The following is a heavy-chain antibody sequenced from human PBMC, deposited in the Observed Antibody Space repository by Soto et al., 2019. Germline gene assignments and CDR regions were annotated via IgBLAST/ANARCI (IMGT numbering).Heavy chain of an antibody. CDR1: GVSISGYF. V-gene: IGHV4-59*08. Sequence: SETLSLTCTVSGVSISGYFWSWIRQPPGKGLEYIGYLSYGGRTNYNPSLKSRVAISLDTSENQFSLKLNYVGAADTVVYYCARLPVEKYCFDSWGQGTMVTVS. D-gene: IGHD2-15*01. CDR3: ARLPVEKYCFDS. CDR2: LSYGGRT. J-gene: IGHJ4*02.